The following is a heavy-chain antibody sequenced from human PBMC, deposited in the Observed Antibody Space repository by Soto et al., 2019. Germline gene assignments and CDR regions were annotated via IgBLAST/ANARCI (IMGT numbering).Heavy chain of an antibody. CDR3: ARGNTTLQTPSIEAFDI. CDR1: GFTFSSYS. CDR2: ISSSSSYI. D-gene: IGHD4-4*01. V-gene: IGHV3-21*01. J-gene: IGHJ3*02. Sequence: GGSLRLSCAASGFTFSSYSMNWVRQAPGKGLEWVSSISSSSSYIYYADSVKGRFTISRDNAKNSLYLQMNSLRAEDTAVYYCARGNTTLQTPSIEAFDIWGQGTMVTVSS.